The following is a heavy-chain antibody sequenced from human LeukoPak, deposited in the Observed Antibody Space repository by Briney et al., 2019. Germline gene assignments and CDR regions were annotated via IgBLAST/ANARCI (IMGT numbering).Heavy chain of an antibody. J-gene: IGHJ4*02. CDR3: ARGENYYGSGSLFDY. CDR1: GFTFDDYA. V-gene: IGHV3-20*04. Sequence: GGSLRLSCAASGFTFDDYAMHWVRQAPGKGLEWVSGINWNGGSTGYADSVKGRFTISRDNAKNSLYLQMNSLRAEDTALYYCARGENYYGSGSLFDYWGQGTLVTVSS. CDR2: INWNGGST. D-gene: IGHD3-10*01.